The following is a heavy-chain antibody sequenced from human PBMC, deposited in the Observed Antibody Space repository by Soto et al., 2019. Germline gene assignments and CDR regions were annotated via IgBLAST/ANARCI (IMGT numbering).Heavy chain of an antibody. J-gene: IGHJ4*02. CDR2: ISGSGGST. CDR3: AKDRVVDSSGYYSDY. Sequence: GGSLRLSCAASGFTFSSYAMSWVRQAPGKGLEWVSAISGSGGSTYYADSVKGRFTISRDNSKNTLYLQMNSLRAEDTAVYYCAKDRVVDSSGYYSDYWGQGTLVTVSS. D-gene: IGHD3-22*01. V-gene: IGHV3-23*01. CDR1: GFTFSSYA.